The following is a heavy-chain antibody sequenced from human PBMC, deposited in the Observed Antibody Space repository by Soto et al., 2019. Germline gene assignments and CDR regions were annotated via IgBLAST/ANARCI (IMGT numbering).Heavy chain of an antibody. J-gene: IGHJ3*02. CDR3: ARATAAYDAFDI. CDR1: GGSISSSSYY. Sequence: QLQLQESGPGLVKPSETLSLTCTVSGGSISSSSYYWGWIRQPPGKGLEWIGSSYYSGSTYYNPSLKSRVTISVHTSMNQFSLKLSSVTAADTAVYYGARATAAYDAFDIWGQGTMVTVSS. CDR2: SYYSGST. D-gene: IGHD6-13*01. V-gene: IGHV4-39*01.